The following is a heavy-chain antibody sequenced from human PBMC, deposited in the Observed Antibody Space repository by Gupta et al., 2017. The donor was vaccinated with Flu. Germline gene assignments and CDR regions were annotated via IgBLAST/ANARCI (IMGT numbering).Heavy chain of an antibody. CDR2: MNPNTGNA. CDR3: ARAFSSRTPLDF. Sequence: VQLVQSGAEVTTPGASVQVSCKAFGYTFTGYDMNWVRQATGQGLEWMGWMNPNTGNAGYAQKFQGRVTMTRNTSRGTAYMELSSLRSEDTAVYYCARAFSSRTPLDFWGQGTLVTVSS. V-gene: IGHV1-8*02. D-gene: IGHD2-15*01. CDR1: GYTFTGYD. J-gene: IGHJ4*02.